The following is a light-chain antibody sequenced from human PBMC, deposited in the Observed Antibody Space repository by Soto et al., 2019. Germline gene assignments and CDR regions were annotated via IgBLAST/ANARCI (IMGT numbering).Light chain of an antibody. CDR2: AAS. CDR3: LQHSTFPLT. CDR1: QGIRND. V-gene: IGKV1-17*01. J-gene: IGKJ1*01. Sequence: DIQMTPFPSSLSASVRDRVTITCRASQGIRNDLAWYQQKPGKAPKRLIYAASSRQSGVPSRFSGSGSGTEFTLAISSLQPEDFATSYWLQHSTFPLTFGQGTKVEIK.